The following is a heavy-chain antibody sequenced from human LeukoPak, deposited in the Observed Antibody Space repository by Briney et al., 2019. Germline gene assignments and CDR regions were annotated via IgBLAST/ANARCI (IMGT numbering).Heavy chain of an antibody. D-gene: IGHD2-15*01. J-gene: IGHJ4*02. V-gene: IGHV3-23*01. Sequence: GGSLRLSCAASGFTFSSYAMSWVRQAPGKGLEWVSAISGSGGSTYYADSVKGRFTISRDNSKNTLYLQMNSLRAENTAVYYCAKSERALIVVVILDYWGQGTLVTVSS. CDR1: GFTFSSYA. CDR2: ISGSGGST. CDR3: AKSERALIVVVILDY.